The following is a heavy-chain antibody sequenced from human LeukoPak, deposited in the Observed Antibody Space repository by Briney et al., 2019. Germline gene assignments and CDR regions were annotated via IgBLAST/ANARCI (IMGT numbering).Heavy chain of an antibody. CDR2: IIPIFGTA. J-gene: IGHJ4*02. V-gene: IGHV1-69*06. Sequence: SVKVSCKASGGTFSSYAISWVRQAPGQGLEWMGGIIPIFGTANYAQKSQGRVTITAGKSTSTAYMELSSLRSEDTAVYHCARSRKRGDYGSSCDYWGQGTLVTVSS. CDR3: ARSRKRGDYGSSCDY. D-gene: IGHD3-10*01. CDR1: GGTFSSYA.